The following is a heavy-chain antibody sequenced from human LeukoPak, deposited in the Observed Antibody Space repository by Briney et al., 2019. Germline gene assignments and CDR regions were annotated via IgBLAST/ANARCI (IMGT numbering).Heavy chain of an antibody. CDR2: INHSGST. CDR3: ARGSGGRSTTLGMDV. J-gene: IGHJ6*02. Sequence: GSLRLSCAASGFTFSGYYWSWIRQPPGKGLEWIGEINHSGSTNHNPSLKSRVTISVDTSKNQFSLKLSSVTAADTAVYYCARGSGGRSTTLGMDVWGQGTTVSVSS. V-gene: IGHV4-34*01. CDR1: GFTFSGYY. D-gene: IGHD2-15*01.